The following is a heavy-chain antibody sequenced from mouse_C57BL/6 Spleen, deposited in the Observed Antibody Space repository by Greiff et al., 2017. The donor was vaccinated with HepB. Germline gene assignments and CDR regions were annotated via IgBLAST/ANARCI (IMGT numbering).Heavy chain of an antibody. CDR2: IRSKSSNYAT. CDR3: VRDFYAMDY. J-gene: IGHJ4*01. V-gene: IGHV10-3*01. Sequence: EVMLVESGGGLVQPKGSLKLSCAASGFTFNTYAMHWVRQAPGKGLEWVACIRSKSSNYATYYADSVKDRFTISRDDSQSMLYLQMNNLKTEDTAMYYYVRDFYAMDYWGQGTSVTVSS. CDR1: GFTFNTYA.